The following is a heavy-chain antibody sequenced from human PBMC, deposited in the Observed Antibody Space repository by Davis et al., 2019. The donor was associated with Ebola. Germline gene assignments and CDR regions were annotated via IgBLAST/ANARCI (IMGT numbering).Heavy chain of an antibody. J-gene: IGHJ4*02. D-gene: IGHD3-16*01. V-gene: IGHV3-21*01. Sequence: GGSLRLSCAASGFTFGSYWMNWVRQAPGKGLEWVSSISSSSSYIYYADSVKGRFTISRDNAKNSLYLQMNSLRAEDTAVYYCATDPYGGNPQSADYWGQGSPVTVSS. CDR2: ISSSSSYI. CDR1: GFTFGSYW. CDR3: ATDPYGGNPQSADY.